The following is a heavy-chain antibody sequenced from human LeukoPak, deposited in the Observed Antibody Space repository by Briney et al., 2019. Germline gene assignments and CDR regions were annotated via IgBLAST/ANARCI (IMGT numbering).Heavy chain of an antibody. J-gene: IGHJ4*02. Sequence: PSETLSLTCSVSGGSISSYYWSWIRQPPGKGLEWIGYISYSGSTKYNPSPNRRLTISLETSKNQFSLNLSSVTAADTAVYYCARDYGGKFDYWGQGTLVTVSS. D-gene: IGHD4-23*01. CDR2: ISYSGST. CDR1: GGSISSYY. CDR3: ARDYGGKFDY. V-gene: IGHV4-59*01.